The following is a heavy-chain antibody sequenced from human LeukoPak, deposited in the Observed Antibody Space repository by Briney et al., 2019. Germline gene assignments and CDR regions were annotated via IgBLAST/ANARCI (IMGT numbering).Heavy chain of an antibody. CDR2: ISNSGGST. CDR3: TSYSSSWSSFSLGMDV. V-gene: IGHV3-23*01. D-gene: IGHD6-13*01. J-gene: IGHJ6*02. Sequence: GGSLRLSCAASAFTFSSYTMSWVRQAPGKGLEWDSAISNSGGSTYYADSVKGRFTISRDNSKNTLYLQMNSLKTEDTAVYYCTSYSSSWSSFSLGMDVWGQGTTVTVSS. CDR1: AFTFSSYT.